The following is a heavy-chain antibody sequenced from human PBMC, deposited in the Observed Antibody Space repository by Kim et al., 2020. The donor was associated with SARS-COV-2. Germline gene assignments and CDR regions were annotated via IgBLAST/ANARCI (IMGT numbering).Heavy chain of an antibody. J-gene: IGHJ6*02. CDR2: IIPIFGTA. V-gene: IGHV1-69*06. CDR3: VRARGVVPAAMYYYYGMDV. D-gene: IGHD2-2*01. Sequence: SVKVSCKASGGTFSSYAISWVRQAPGQGLEWMGGIIPIFGTANYAQKFQGRVTITADKSTSTAYMELSSLRSEDTAVYYCVRARGVVPAAMYYYYGMDVWGQGTTVTVSS. CDR1: GGTFSSYA.